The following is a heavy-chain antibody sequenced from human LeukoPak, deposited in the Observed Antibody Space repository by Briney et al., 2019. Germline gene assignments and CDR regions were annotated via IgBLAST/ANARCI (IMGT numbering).Heavy chain of an antibody. V-gene: IGHV4-59*08. CDR1: GGSFSGYY. J-gene: IGHJ3*02. Sequence: SETLSLTCAVYGGSFSGYYWSWIRQPPGKGLEWIGYIYYSGSTNYNPSLKSRVTISVDTSKNQFSLKLSSVTAADTAVYYCARVILYYGSGSDAFDIWGQGTMVTVSS. CDR3: ARVILYYGSGSDAFDI. D-gene: IGHD3-10*01. CDR2: IYYSGST.